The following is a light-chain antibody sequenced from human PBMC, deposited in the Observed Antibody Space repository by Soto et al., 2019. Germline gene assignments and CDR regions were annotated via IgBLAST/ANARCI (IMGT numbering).Light chain of an antibody. V-gene: IGKV3-20*01. CDR1: QTADDNY. CDR3: QQYGSSPWT. CDR2: GAT. Sequence: EIVLTQSPGTLSLSPGERATLSCRASQTADDNYLGWYQQKPGQAPTLLIYGATNRATGIPDRFTGSGSGTDFTLTISRLEPEDFAVYYCQQYGSSPWTFGQGTKVEI. J-gene: IGKJ1*01.